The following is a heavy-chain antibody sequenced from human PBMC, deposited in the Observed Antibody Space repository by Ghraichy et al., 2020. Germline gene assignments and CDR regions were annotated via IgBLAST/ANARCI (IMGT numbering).Heavy chain of an antibody. D-gene: IGHD6-19*01. Sequence: GGSLRLSCAASGFTFDDFGMSWVRQAPGKGLEWVSGINWNGGSTGYADSVKGRFTISRDNAKNSLYLQVNSLRAEDTAFYYCARVGYSSGGNDAFDIWGQGTMVTVSS. V-gene: IGHV3-20*04. CDR1: GFTFDDFG. J-gene: IGHJ3*02. CDR2: INWNGGST. CDR3: ARVGYSSGGNDAFDI.